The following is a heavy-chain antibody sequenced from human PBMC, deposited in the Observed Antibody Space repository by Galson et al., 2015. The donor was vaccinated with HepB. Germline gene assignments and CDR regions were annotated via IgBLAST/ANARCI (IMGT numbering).Heavy chain of an antibody. J-gene: IGHJ4*02. V-gene: IGHV3-23*01. D-gene: IGHD3-10*01. CDR2: ISGGDYNT. Sequence: SLRLSCAASGFTFRNYAMSWVRRAPGKGLEWVSEISGGDYNTYYADSVKDRFTISRDYSKNTLYLQMDNLRVEDTAVYYCAKGLGDYFGSGSYLGFFDNWGQGAQVTVSS. CDR1: GFTFRNYA. CDR3: AKGLGDYFGSGSYLGFFDN.